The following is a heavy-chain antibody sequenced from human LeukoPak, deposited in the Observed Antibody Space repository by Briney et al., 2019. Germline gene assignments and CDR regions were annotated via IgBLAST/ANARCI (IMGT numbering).Heavy chain of an antibody. CDR3: ARGPDTTRWSLRPPINIDY. V-gene: IGHV4-39*07. J-gene: IGHJ4*02. CDR2: IYYSGST. Sequence: SETLSLTCTVSGGSISSSSYYWGWIRQPPGKGLEWIGSIYYSGSTYYNPSLKSRVTISVDTSKNQFSLKLSSVTAADTAVYYCARGPDTTRWSLRPPINIDYWGQGTLVTVSS. CDR1: GGSISSSSYY. D-gene: IGHD4-17*01.